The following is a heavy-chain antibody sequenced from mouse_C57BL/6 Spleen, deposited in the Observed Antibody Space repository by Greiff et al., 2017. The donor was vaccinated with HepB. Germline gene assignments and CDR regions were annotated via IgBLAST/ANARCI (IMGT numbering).Heavy chain of an antibody. CDR2: ISSGGSYT. Sequence: EVMLVESGGDLVKPGGSLKLSCAASGFTFSSYGMSWVRQTPDKRLEWVATISSGGSYTYYPDSVKGRFTISRDNAKNTLYLQMSSLKSEDTAMYYCARQPANSYAMDYWGQGTSGTVSS. D-gene: IGHD3-3*01. CDR3: ARQPANSYAMDY. V-gene: IGHV5-6*01. CDR1: GFTFSSYG. J-gene: IGHJ4*01.